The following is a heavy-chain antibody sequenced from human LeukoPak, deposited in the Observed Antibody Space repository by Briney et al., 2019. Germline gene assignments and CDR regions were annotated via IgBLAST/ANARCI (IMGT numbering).Heavy chain of an antibody. CDR2: ISGSGGST. CDR1: GFTFSSYA. J-gene: IGHJ2*01. V-gene: IGHV3-23*01. Sequence: GGSLRLSCAASGFTFSSYAMSWVRQAPGKGLEWVSTISGSGGSTYYADSVKGRFTISRDNSKNTLYLQMNSLRAEDTAVYYCARGDRSGWYFDLWGRGTLVTVSS. CDR3: ARGDRSGWYFDL. D-gene: IGHD3-16*02.